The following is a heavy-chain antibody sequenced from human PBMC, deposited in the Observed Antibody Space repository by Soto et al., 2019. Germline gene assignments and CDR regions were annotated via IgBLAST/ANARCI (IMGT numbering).Heavy chain of an antibody. CDR3: AHEYVGQYGMDV. V-gene: IGHV2-5*02. D-gene: IGHD3-16*01. J-gene: IGHJ6*02. CDR1: GVSLTTSGVG. CDR2: IYWDADQ. Sequence: QITLKESGPTLVKPTQTLPLTCTFSGVSLTTSGVGVGWGRQPPGKALEVVALIYWDADQRYSPSLKSRLSITKDTSKNQAVLTMTNMDHVHSATYYCAHEYVGQYGMDVWGQGITVTVSS.